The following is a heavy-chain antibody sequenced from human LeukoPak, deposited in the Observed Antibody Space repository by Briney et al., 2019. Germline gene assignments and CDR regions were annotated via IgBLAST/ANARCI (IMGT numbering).Heavy chain of an antibody. CDR3: ARGRHYYDSSGYRRWGYYYYYMDV. CDR1: GGSISSSSYY. Sequence: SETLSLTCTVSGGSISSSSYYWGWIRQPPGKGLEWIGEINHSGSTNYNPSLKSRVTISVDTSKNQFSLKLSSVTAADTAVYYCARGRHYYDSSGYRRWGYYYYYMDVWGKGTTVTVSS. CDR2: INHSGST. J-gene: IGHJ6*03. V-gene: IGHV4-39*07. D-gene: IGHD3-22*01.